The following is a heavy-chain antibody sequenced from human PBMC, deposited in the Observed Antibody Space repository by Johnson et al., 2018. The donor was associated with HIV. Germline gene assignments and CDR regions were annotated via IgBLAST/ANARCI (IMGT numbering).Heavy chain of an antibody. Sequence: VQLVESGGGLIQPGGSLRLSCAASGFTVSSNYMSWVRQAPGKGLEWVSVIYSGGSTYYADSVKGRFTISRDNSKNTLYLQMNSLRAEDTAVYYCAREEGIQLWPRGAFDIWGQVTMVTVSS. D-gene: IGHD5-18*01. CDR3: AREEGIQLWPRGAFDI. CDR2: IYSGGST. CDR1: GFTVSSNY. J-gene: IGHJ3*02. V-gene: IGHV3-53*01.